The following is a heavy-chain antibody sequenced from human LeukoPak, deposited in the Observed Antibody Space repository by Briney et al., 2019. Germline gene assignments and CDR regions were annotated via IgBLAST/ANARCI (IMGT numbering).Heavy chain of an antibody. Sequence: GGSLRLSCSASGFTFSTYAMHWVRQAPGKGLEYVSAISSNGGSPYYADSVKGRFTISRDNSKNTLYLQMSSLRVEDTAVYYCVKDRKGYSSGWPFDYWGQGTLVTVSS. CDR1: GFTFSTYA. V-gene: IGHV3-64D*09. CDR3: VKDRKGYSSGWPFDY. CDR2: ISSNGGSP. D-gene: IGHD6-19*01. J-gene: IGHJ4*02.